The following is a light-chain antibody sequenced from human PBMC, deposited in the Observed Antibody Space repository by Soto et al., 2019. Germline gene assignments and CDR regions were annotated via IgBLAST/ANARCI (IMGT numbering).Light chain of an antibody. CDR2: DVS. V-gene: IGLV2-14*01. CDR3: SSYTTSSTLEV. J-gene: IGLJ1*01. CDR1: SSDIGGYNY. Sequence: QSALTQPASVSGSPGQSITISCPGNSSDIGGYNYVSWYQQHPGKAPKLMIYDVSNRPSGVSNRFSGSKSGNTASLTISGLQAEDEADYYCSSYTTSSTLEVFGSGTKVTVL.